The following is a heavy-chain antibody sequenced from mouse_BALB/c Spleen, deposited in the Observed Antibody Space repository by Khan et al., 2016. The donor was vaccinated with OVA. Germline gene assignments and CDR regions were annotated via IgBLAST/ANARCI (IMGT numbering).Heavy chain of an antibody. V-gene: IGHV1-4*01. D-gene: IGHD2-14*01. CDR2: INPSNGYT. Sequence: QIQLVQSGAELARPGASVKMSCKASGYTFTSYTIHWIKLMPGQGLEWIGFINPSNGYTNYNQKFKDKATLTADKSSTTVYMQLSSLTSDDSAVYNCVRDGAYHRNDGWFAYWGQGTLVTVSA. CDR1: GYTFTSYT. J-gene: IGHJ3*01. CDR3: VRDGAYHRNDGWFAY.